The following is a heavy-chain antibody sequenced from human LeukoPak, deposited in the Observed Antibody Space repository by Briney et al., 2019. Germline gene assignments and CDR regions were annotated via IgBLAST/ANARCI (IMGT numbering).Heavy chain of an antibody. D-gene: IGHD5-24*01. CDR2: INEDGSEK. CDR3: ARLDEAFDN. Sequence: GGSLRLSCVASGFSFGNYWMKWVRQDPVKGLEWVANINEDGSEKYYVDSVRGRFTISRDNPKNSLYLQMNSLRTEDTAVYYCARLDEAFDNWGQGTLVTVSS. V-gene: IGHV3-7*01. J-gene: IGHJ4*02. CDR1: GFSFGNYW.